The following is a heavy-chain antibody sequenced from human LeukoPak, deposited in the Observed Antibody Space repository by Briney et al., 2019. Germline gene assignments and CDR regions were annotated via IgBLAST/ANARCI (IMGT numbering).Heavy chain of an antibody. D-gene: IGHD6-13*01. V-gene: IGHV4-34*01. CDR2: INHSGST. Sequence: SETLSLTCAVYGGSFSGYYWSWIRQPPGKGLEWIGEINHSGSTNYNPSLKSRVTISVDTSKNQFSLKLSSVTAADTAAYYCARGGSSSWYYYYGMDVWGQGTTVTVSS. CDR3: ARGGSSSWYYYYGMDV. J-gene: IGHJ6*02. CDR1: GGSFSGYY.